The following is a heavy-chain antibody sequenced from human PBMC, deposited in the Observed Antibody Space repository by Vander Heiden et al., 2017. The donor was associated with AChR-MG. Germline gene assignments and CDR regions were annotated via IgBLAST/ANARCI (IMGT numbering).Heavy chain of an antibody. CDR2: IYYSGST. D-gene: IGHD2-15*01. J-gene: IGHJ5*02. V-gene: IGHV4-61*01. CDR1: GGSVSSGSYY. CDR3: ARDGGGYCSGGSCISNWFDP. Sequence: QVQPQESAPGLVTPSETLSPTCTVPGGSVSSGSYYWGWIRWPPGKGMEWIGYIYYSGSTNYNPSRKSRVTISVDTSKNQVSLKLSSVTAADTAVYYCARDGGGYCSGGSCISNWFDPWGQGTLITVSS.